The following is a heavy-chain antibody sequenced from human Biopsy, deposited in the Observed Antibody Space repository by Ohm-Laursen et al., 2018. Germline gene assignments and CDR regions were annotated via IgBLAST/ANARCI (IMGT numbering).Heavy chain of an antibody. V-gene: IGHV4-59*11. CDR2: ISYTGYT. CDR1: GGSFTGHY. CDR3: ARGSNDFGGLYFPR. J-gene: IGHJ4*02. D-gene: IGHD4-23*01. Sequence: SETPSLTCTVSGGSFTGHYWSWIRQPPGKGLERIGHISYTGYTSYNASLKSRVTISVDTSRNHFSLRLSSLTAADTAVYYCARGSNDFGGLYFPRWGQGTLLTVSS.